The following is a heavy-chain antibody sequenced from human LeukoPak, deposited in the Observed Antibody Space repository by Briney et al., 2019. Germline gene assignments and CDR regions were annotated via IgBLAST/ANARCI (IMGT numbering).Heavy chain of an antibody. CDR3: AKGFTVTTTD. J-gene: IGHJ4*02. D-gene: IGHD4-17*01. Sequence: GGSLRLSCAASGFTFSTYGIHWVRQAPGKGLEWVAVISYDGSNKYYADSVKGRFTISRDNSKNTLYLQMNSLRTEDTAVYYCAKGFTVTTTDWGQGTLVTVSS. CDR2: ISYDGSNK. V-gene: IGHV3-30*18. CDR1: GFTFSTYG.